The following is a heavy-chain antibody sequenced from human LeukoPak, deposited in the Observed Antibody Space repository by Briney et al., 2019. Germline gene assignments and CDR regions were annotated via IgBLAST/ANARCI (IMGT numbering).Heavy chain of an antibody. D-gene: IGHD6-13*01. J-gene: IGHJ3*02. Sequence: ASVKVSCKASGYTFTGYYMHWVRQAPGQGLEWMGWINPNSGGTNYAQKFQGRVTMTRDTSISTAYMELSRLRSDDTAVYYCARVKGSSWRTRDAFDIWGQGTMVTVSS. V-gene: IGHV1-2*02. CDR2: INPNSGGT. CDR1: GYTFTGYY. CDR3: ARVKGSSWRTRDAFDI.